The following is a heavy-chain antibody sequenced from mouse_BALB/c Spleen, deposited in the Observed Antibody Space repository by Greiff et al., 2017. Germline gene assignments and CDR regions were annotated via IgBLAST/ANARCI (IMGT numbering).Heavy chain of an antibody. J-gene: IGHJ4*01. CDR3: ARWRDGSLYAMDY. CDR1: GYTFTSYV. CDR2: INPYNDGT. V-gene: IGHV1-14*01. Sequence: VQLQQSGPELVKPGASVKMSCKASGYTFTSYVMHWVKQKPGQGLVWIGYINPYNDGTKYNEKFKGKATLTSDKSSSTAYMELSSLTSEDSAVYYCARWRDGSLYAMDYWGQGTSVTVSS. D-gene: IGHD3-3*01.